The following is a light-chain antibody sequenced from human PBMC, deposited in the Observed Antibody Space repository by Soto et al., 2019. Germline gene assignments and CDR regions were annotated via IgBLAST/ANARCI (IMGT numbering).Light chain of an antibody. CDR2: ENN. CDR3: QSYDSSLRGDV. Sequence: QSVLTQPPSVSEAPGQRVTISCTGSSSNIGAGYEAHWYQQVPGTAPKLLIYENNNRPSGVPDRFSGSKSGTSASLAITGLQAEDEAEYYCQSYDSSLRGDVFGTGTKVTVL. CDR1: SSNIGAGYE. V-gene: IGLV1-40*01. J-gene: IGLJ1*01.